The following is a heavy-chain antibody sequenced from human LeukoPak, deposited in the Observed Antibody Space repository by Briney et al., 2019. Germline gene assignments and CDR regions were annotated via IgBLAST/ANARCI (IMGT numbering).Heavy chain of an antibody. D-gene: IGHD1-7*01. CDR2: INHSGST. CDR1: GGSFSSYY. V-gene: IGHV4-34*01. Sequence: SETLSLTCAVYGGSFSSYYWSWIRQPPGKGLEWIGEINHSGSTNYNPSLKSRVTISVDTSKNQFSLKLSSVTAADTAVYYCARDEYNWNYPHYGMDVWGQGTTVTVSS. J-gene: IGHJ6*02. CDR3: ARDEYNWNYPHYGMDV.